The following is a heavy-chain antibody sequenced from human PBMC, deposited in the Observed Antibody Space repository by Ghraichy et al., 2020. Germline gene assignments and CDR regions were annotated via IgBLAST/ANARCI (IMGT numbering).Heavy chain of an antibody. V-gene: IGHV1-18*01. CDR1: GYTFTNYG. Sequence: ASVKVSCKASGYTFTNYGISWVRQAPGQGLEWMGWISPYNGNTNNAQKFQGRLTMTTDTSTSTAYMELRSLRSDDTAVYYCARDALSGYFDLWGRGTLVTVSS. CDR3: ARDALSGYFDL. CDR2: ISPYNGNT. J-gene: IGHJ2*01.